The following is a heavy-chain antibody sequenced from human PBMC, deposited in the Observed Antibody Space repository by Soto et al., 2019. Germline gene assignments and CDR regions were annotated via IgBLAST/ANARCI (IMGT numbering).Heavy chain of an antibody. V-gene: IGHV3-30*04. D-gene: IGHD6-13*01. CDR2: ISNDGSNK. CDR1: GFTFSSHP. CDR3: AREPTADMLSRIEY. Sequence: QVQPVESGGDVVQPGRSLRLSCAASGFTFSSHPMHWVRQTPGKGLKWVAVISNDGSNKHYADSVEGRFTISRDNPKNTLYLQMDSLRPEDTALYYCAREPTADMLSRIEYWGQGTLVTVSS. J-gene: IGHJ4*02.